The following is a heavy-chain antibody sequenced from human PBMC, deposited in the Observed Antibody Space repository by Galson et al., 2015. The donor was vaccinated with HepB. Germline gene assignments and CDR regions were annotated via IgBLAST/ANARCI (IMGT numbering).Heavy chain of an antibody. V-gene: IGHV3-48*03. Sequence: SLRLSCAASGFTFSSYEMNWVRQAPGKGLEWVSYISSSGSTIYYADSVKGRFTISRDNAKNSLYLQMNSLRAEDTAVYYCARDVDSSSSYMYYYYYGMDVWGQGTTVTVSS. J-gene: IGHJ6*02. D-gene: IGHD6-6*01. CDR1: GFTFSSYE. CDR2: ISSSGSTI. CDR3: ARDVDSSSSYMYYYYYGMDV.